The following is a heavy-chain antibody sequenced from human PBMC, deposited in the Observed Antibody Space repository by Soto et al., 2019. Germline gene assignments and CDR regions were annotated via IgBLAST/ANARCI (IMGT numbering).Heavy chain of an antibody. CDR3: ARTRITGTTDY. CDR2: IYYSGST. D-gene: IGHD1-7*01. Sequence: LSHTYTVSGGYIRSGGYYWSWKQQHPGKGLEWIGYIYYSGSTYYNPSLKSRVTISVDTSQNQFSLKLNSVTAADTAVYYCARTRITGTTDYWGQGTLVSVSS. V-gene: IGHV4-31*03. CDR1: GGYIRSGGYY. J-gene: IGHJ4*02.